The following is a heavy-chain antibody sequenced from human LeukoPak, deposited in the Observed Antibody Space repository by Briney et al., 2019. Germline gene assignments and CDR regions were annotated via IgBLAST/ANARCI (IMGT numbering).Heavy chain of an antibody. Sequence: PSETLSLTRAVSGYSISSGYYWGWIRQPPGKGLEWVGSIYHSGSTYYNPSLKSRVTISVDTSKNQFSLKLSSVTAADTAVYYCARSNWAYYFDYWGQGTLVTVSS. V-gene: IGHV4-38-2*01. CDR2: IYHSGST. J-gene: IGHJ4*02. CDR3: ARSNWAYYFDY. CDR1: GYSISSGYY. D-gene: IGHD7-27*01.